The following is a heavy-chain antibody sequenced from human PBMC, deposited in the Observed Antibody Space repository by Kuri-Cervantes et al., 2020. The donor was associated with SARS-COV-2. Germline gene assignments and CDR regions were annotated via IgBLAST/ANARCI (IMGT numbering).Heavy chain of an antibody. D-gene: IGHD1-26*01. J-gene: IGHJ4*02. CDR2: ISCTGSTT. CDR1: GFTFTNYA. CDR3: AKFRYSGSYYDFDY. V-gene: IGHV3-23*01. Sequence: GESLKISCAASGFTFTNYAMSWVRQAPGKGLEWVTAISCTGSTTYYADPVRGRFTISRDNSKNTLYLQMSSLRAEDTALYSCAKFRYSGSYYDFDYWGQGTLVTVSS.